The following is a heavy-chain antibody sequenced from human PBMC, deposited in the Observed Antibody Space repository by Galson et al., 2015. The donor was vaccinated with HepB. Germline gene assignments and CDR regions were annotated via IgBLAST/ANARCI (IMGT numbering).Heavy chain of an antibody. J-gene: IGHJ3*02. CDR3: ARRPPGDAFDI. D-gene: IGHD3-10*01. V-gene: IGHV1-46*01. CDR2: INPSGGST. Sequence: SVKVSCKASGYTFTSYYMHWVRQAPGQGLEWMGIINPSGGSTSYAQKFQGRVTMTRDTSTSTVYMELSSLRSDDTAVYYCARRPPGDAFDIWGQGTMVTVSS. CDR1: GYTFTSYY.